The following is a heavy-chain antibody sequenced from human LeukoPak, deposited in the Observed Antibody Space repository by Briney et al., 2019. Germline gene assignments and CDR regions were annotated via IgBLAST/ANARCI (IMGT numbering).Heavy chain of an antibody. CDR3: ASGMKYYYDSSGYGMDV. V-gene: IGHV1-46*01. D-gene: IGHD3-22*01. CDR2: INPSGGST. J-gene: IGHJ6*02. CDR1: GYTFTSYY. Sequence: GASVKVSCKASGYTFTSYYMHWVRQAPGQGLEWMGIINPSGGSTSYAQKFQGRVTMTRDTTTSTVYMELSSLRSEDTAVYYCASGMKYYYDSSGYGMDVWGQGTTVTVSS.